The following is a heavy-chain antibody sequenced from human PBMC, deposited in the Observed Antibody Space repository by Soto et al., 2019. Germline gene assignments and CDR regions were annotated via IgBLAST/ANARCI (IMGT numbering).Heavy chain of an antibody. CDR2: IYYSGST. D-gene: IGHD6-13*01. V-gene: IGHV4-61*01. CDR3: ASSNIAATGFYYYGMDV. J-gene: IGHJ6*02. CDR1: GCSVSSGSYY. Sequence: PSETLSLTCTFSGCSVSSGSYYWSWIRQPPGKGLEWIGYIYYSGSTNYNPSLKSRVTISVDTSKNQFSLKLSSVTAADTAVYYCASSNIAATGFYYYGMDVWGRGTTVTVSS.